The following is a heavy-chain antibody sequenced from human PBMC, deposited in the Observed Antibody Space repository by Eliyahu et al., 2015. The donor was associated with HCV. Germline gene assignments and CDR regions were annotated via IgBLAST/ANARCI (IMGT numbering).Heavy chain of an antibody. D-gene: IGHD6-13*01. J-gene: IGHJ2*01. CDR1: GFTFSSYW. V-gene: IGHV3-74*01. CDR3: ARDGEGVIAAAGYWYFDL. CDR2: INTDGT. Sequence: EVQLVESGGGLVQPGGSLRLSCAASGFTFSSYWMHWVRQAPGKGLVWVSRINTDGTRYADSVKGRFTISRDNAKNTLYLQMNSLRAEDTAIYYCARDGEGVIAAAGYWYFDLWGRGTLVTVSS.